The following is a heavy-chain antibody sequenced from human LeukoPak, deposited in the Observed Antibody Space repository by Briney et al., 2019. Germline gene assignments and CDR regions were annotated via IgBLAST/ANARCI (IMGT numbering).Heavy chain of an antibody. V-gene: IGHV4-59*01. Sequence: SETLSLTCTVSRGSIVGYFWTWVRQPPGKGLECIGNIRFSGATSYNPSLESRVTISVDSSKSQFSLKLSSVTAADTAVYYCARAPPGSDAFDIWGQGTMVTVSS. CDR2: IRFSGAT. CDR1: RGSIVGYF. J-gene: IGHJ3*02. CDR3: ARAPPGSDAFDI. D-gene: IGHD2-15*01.